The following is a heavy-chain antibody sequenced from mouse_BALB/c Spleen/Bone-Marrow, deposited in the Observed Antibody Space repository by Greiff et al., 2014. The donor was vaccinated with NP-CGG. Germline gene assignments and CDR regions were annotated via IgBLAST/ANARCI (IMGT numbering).Heavy chain of an antibody. CDR1: GFNIKDPY. Sequence: VQLQQSGAELVKPGAPVKLSCTASGFNIKDPYMHWVKQRPEQGLEWIGRIDPANGNTKYDPKFQGKATITAATSSNTAYLRLSSLTSEDTAVYYCAPYYYGRWFTYWGQGTLVTVSA. V-gene: IGHV14-3*02. CDR3: APYYYGRWFTY. D-gene: IGHD1-1*01. CDR2: IDPANGNT. J-gene: IGHJ3*01.